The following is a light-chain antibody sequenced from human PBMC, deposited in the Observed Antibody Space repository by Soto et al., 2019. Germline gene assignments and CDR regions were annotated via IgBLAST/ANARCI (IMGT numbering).Light chain of an antibody. CDR3: SSYTPSSTLV. CDR1: STDVGGYDY. J-gene: IGLJ3*02. Sequence: QSALTQPASVSGSPGQSITISCTGRSTDVGGYDYVSWYQHHPGRAPKLIIYEVSHRPSGVSNRFSGSKSGNTASLTISGLQPEDETDYFCSSYTPSSTLVFGGGTKVTVL. V-gene: IGLV2-14*01. CDR2: EVS.